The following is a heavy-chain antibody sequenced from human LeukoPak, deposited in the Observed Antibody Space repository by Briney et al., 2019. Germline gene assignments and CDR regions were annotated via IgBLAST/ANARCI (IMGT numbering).Heavy chain of an antibody. J-gene: IGHJ5*02. D-gene: IGHD5-18*01. CDR3: ARGGGRGYSYGLNWFDP. Sequence: PSETLSLTCTVSGGSISSSSYYWGWIRQPPGKGLEWIGSIYHSGSTYYNPSLKSRVTISVDTSKNQFSLKLSSVTAADTAVYYCARGGGRGYSYGLNWFDPWGQGTLVTVSS. CDR1: GGSISSSSYY. V-gene: IGHV4-39*07. CDR2: IYHSGST.